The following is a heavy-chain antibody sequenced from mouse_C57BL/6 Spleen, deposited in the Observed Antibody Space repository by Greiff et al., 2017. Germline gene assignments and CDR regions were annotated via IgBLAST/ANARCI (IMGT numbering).Heavy chain of an antibody. V-gene: IGHV1-42*01. CDR1: GYSFTGYY. J-gene: IGHJ4*01. Sequence: VQLQQSGPELVKPGASVKISCKASGYSFTGYYMNWVKQSPEKSLEWIGEINPSTGGTTYNQKFKAKATLTVDKSSSTAYMQLKSLTSEDSAVYYCARDGGAMEYWGQGTSVTVSS. CDR2: INPSTGGT. CDR3: ARDGGAMEY.